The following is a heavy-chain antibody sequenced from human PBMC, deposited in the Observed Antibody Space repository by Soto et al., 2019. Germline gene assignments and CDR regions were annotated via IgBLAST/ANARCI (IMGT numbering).Heavy chain of an antibody. CDR3: ASGTPPFDY. V-gene: IGHV3-48*01. D-gene: IGHD1-1*01. CDR2: ISSSSSTI. J-gene: IGHJ4*02. Sequence: GGSLRLSCAASGFTFSSYSMNWVRQAPGKGLEWVSYISSSSSTIYYADSVKGRFTISRDNAKNSLYLQMNSLRAEDTAVYYCASGTPPFDYWGQGTLVTVSS. CDR1: GFTFSSYS.